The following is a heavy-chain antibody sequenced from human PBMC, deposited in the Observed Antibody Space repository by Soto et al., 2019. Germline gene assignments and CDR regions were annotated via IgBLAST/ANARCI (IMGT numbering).Heavy chain of an antibody. J-gene: IGHJ1*01. V-gene: IGHV3-23*01. CDR2: ISDSGDYT. CDR3: AKGVPGIAVAGTGYFQH. CDR1: GFTFSTYA. Sequence: PGGSLRLSCAASGFTFSTYAMNWVRQAPGKGLEWVSCISDSGDYTNHADSVKGRFTISRDNSKNTLSLQMNSLRAEDTAVYYCAKGVPGIAVAGTGYFQHWGQGTLVTVSS. D-gene: IGHD6-19*01.